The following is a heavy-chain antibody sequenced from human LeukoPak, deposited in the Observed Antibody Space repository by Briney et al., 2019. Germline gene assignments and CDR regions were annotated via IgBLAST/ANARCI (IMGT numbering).Heavy chain of an antibody. CDR3: ARDLRGLGIGDYFDY. D-gene: IGHD7-27*01. CDR2: ISSSSSYI. CDR1: GFTFSSYS. J-gene: IGHJ4*02. V-gene: IGHV3-21*01. Sequence: KSGGSLRLSCAASGFTFSSYSMNWVRQAPGKGLEWVSSISSSSSYIYYADSVKGRFTISRDNAKNSLYLQMNSLRAEDTAVYYCARDLRGLGIGDYFDYWGQGTLVTVSS.